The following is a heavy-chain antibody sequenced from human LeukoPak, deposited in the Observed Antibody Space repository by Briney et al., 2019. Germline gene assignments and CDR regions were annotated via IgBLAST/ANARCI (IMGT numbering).Heavy chain of an antibody. J-gene: IGHJ6*02. CDR2: ISWNSGSI. D-gene: IGHD6-19*01. CDR3: ARGAVAGAYYYYYYGMDV. CDR1: GFTFDDYA. Sequence: GGSLRLSCAASGFTFDDYAMHWVRQAPGKGLEWVSGISWNSGSIGYADSVKGRFTISRDNAKNSLYPQMNSLRAEDTALYYCARGAVAGAYYYYYYGMDVWGQGTTVTVSS. V-gene: IGHV3-9*01.